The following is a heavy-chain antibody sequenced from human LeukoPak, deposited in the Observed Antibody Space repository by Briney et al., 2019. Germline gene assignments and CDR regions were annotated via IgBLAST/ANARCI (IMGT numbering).Heavy chain of an antibody. J-gene: IGHJ4*02. CDR3: AKDIDYDSSGSRGYFDY. CDR2: ISSSSDNT. D-gene: IGHD3-22*01. V-gene: IGHV3-21*04. Sequence: GGSLRLSCAASGFTFSSYSMNWVRQAPGKGLEWVSSISSSSDNTYYADSVKGRFTISRDNAKNSLYLQMNSLRAEDTALYYCAKDIDYDSSGSRGYFDYWGQGTLVTVSS. CDR1: GFTFSSYS.